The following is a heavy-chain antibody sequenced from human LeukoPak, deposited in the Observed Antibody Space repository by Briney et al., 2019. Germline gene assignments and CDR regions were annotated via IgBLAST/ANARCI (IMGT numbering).Heavy chain of an antibody. Sequence: ASVKVSCKASGYSFSSFALHWVRQAPGQRLEWMGWINAGNGQTRYSQNLKGRVTITRDTSADTAYMEMSSLSSEDTATYYCARYCSGTTCYRDAFDIWGQGTMVTVS. CDR2: INAGNGQT. J-gene: IGHJ3*02. CDR3: ARYCSGTTCYRDAFDI. CDR1: GYSFSSFA. D-gene: IGHD2-2*01. V-gene: IGHV1-3*01.